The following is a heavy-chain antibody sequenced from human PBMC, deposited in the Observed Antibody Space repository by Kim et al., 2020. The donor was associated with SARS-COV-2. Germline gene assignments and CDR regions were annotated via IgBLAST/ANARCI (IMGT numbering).Heavy chain of an antibody. D-gene: IGHD1-26*01. J-gene: IGHJ4*02. Sequence: YYADSVKGRFTISRDNSKNTLYLQMNSLRAEDTAVYYCAKDLWEGNYFDYWGQGTLVTVSS. CDR3: AKDLWEGNYFDY. V-gene: IGHV3-30*02.